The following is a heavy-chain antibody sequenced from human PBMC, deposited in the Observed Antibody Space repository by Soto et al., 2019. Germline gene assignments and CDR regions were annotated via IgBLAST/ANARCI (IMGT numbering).Heavy chain of an antibody. D-gene: IGHD3-3*01. CDR2: INSDGSST. CDR3: AREFWSGYYTGSGYFDY. CDR1: GFTFSSYW. J-gene: IGHJ4*02. V-gene: IGHV3-74*01. Sequence: PGGSLRLSCAASGFTFSSYWMHWVRQAPGKGLAWVSRINSDGSSTSYADSVKGRFTISRDNAKNTLYLQMNSLRAEDTAVYYCAREFWSGYYTGSGYFDYWGQGTLVTVSS.